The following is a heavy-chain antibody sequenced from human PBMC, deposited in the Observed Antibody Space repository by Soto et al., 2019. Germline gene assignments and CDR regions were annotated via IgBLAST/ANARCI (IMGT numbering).Heavy chain of an antibody. J-gene: IGHJ6*03. D-gene: IGHD6-19*01. V-gene: IGHV1-69*02. CDR3: ASEAAVAGTVSGFYHYYLDV. CDR2: NIPILGIA. Sequence: SVKVSCKASGGTFSSYTISWVRQAPGQGLEWMGRNIPILGIANYAQKFQGRVTITADKSTSTAYMELSSLRSEDTAVYYCASEAAVAGTVSGFYHYYLDVWGKGTTVTVSS. CDR1: GGTFSSYT.